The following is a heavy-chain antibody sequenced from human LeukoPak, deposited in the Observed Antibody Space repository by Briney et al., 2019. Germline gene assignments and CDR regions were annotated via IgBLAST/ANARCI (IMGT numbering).Heavy chain of an antibody. V-gene: IGHV4-34*01. CDR3: ARGQTYVRYNWNLRAPYFDY. D-gene: IGHD1-7*01. CDR2: INHSGST. Sequence: PSETLSLTCAVYGGPFSGYYWSWIRQPPGKGLEWIGEINHSGSTNYNPSLKSRVTISVDTSKNQFSLKLSSVTAADTAVYYCARGQTYVRYNWNLRAPYFDYWGQGTLVTVSS. CDR1: GGPFSGYY. J-gene: IGHJ4*02.